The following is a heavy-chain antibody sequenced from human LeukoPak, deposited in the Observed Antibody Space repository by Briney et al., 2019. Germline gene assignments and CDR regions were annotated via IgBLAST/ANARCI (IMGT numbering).Heavy chain of an antibody. CDR3: AGGNYARFVY. V-gene: IGHV3-48*03. CDR1: GFTFSSYE. Sequence: GGSLRLSCAASGFTFSSYEMNWVRQAPGKGLEWVSYISSSGSTIYYADSVKGRFTISRDNAKNSLYLQMNSLRAEDTAVYYCAGGNYARFVYWGQGTLVTVSS. D-gene: IGHD1-7*01. J-gene: IGHJ4*02. CDR2: ISSSGSTI.